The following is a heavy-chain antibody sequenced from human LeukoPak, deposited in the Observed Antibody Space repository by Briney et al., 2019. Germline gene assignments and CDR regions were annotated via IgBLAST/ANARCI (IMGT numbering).Heavy chain of an antibody. J-gene: IGHJ5*02. CDR1: GYTFTGYY. Sequence: ASVKVSCKASGYTFTGYYMHWVRQAPGQGLEWMGWINPNSGGTNYAQKFQGRVTMTRDTSISTAYMELSSLRSEDTAVYYCARDFRAAMVSDWFGPWGQGTLVTVSS. CDR2: INPNSGGT. V-gene: IGHV1-2*02. D-gene: IGHD5-18*01. CDR3: ARDFRAAMVSDWFGP.